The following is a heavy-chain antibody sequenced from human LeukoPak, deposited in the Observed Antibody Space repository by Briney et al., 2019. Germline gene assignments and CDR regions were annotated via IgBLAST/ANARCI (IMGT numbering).Heavy chain of an antibody. V-gene: IGHV4-38-2*02. CDR3: ARGPRITIFGVAANWFDP. D-gene: IGHD3-3*01. J-gene: IGHJ5*02. CDR1: GGSISSYY. Sequence: SETLSLTCTVSGGSISSYYWSWIRQPPGKGLEWIGSIYHSGSTYYNPSLKSRVIISLDTSKNQFSLKLSSVTAADTAVYYCARGPRITIFGVAANWFDPWGQGTLVTVSS. CDR2: IYHSGST.